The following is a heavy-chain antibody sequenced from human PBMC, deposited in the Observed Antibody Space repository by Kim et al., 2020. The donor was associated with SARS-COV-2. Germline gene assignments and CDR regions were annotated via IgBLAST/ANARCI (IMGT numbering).Heavy chain of an antibody. CDR3: ARASSFRGIGVNC. D-gene: IGHD3-10*01. V-gene: IGHV4-4*09. J-gene: IGHJ4*02. Sequence: YNPSLKSRVTISLDTSKSQFSLKLSSVTAADTAVYYCARASSFRGIGVNCWGQGTLVTVSS.